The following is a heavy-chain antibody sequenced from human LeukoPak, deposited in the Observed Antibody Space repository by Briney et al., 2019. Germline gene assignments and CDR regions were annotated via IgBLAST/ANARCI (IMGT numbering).Heavy chain of an antibody. D-gene: IGHD3-10*01. V-gene: IGHV3-53*01. J-gene: IGHJ4*02. CDR3: ARDIYYGSGSYFDY. Sequence: PGGSLRLSCAASGFTVSGNFMSWVPQAPGKGLEWVSVIDSGGRTHYADSVKGRFTISRDNSKNTLYLQMNSLRAEDTAVYYCARDIYYGSGSYFDYWGQGTLVTVSS. CDR2: IDSGGRT. CDR1: GFTVSGNF.